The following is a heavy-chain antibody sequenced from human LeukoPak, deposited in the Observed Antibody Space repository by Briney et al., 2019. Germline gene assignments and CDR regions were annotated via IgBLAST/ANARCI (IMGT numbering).Heavy chain of an antibody. J-gene: IGHJ5*02. CDR1: GFTFSSYS. Sequence: GGSLRLSCAASGFTFSSYSMNWVRQAPGKGLEWVSSISSSSSYIYYADSVKGRFTISRDNAKNSLYLQMNSLRAEDTAVYYCATGPWSAAEVWFDPWGQGTLVTVSS. CDR2: ISSSSSYI. V-gene: IGHV3-21*01. D-gene: IGHD3-3*01. CDR3: ATGPWSAAEVWFDP.